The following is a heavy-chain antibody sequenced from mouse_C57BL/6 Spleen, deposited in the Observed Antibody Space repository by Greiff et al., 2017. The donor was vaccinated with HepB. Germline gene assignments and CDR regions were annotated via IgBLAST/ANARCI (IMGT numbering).Heavy chain of an antibody. CDR1: GYTFTSYW. J-gene: IGHJ1*03. V-gene: IGHV1-69*01. CDR3: ARNYGNYFDV. Sequence: QVQLQQPGAELVMPGASVKLSCKASGYTFTSYWMHWVNQRPGQGLEWIGEIDPSDSYTNYNQKFKGKSTLTVDKSSSTAYMQLSSLTSEDSAVYYCARNYGNYFDVWGTGTTVTVSS. D-gene: IGHD2-1*01. CDR2: IDPSDSYT.